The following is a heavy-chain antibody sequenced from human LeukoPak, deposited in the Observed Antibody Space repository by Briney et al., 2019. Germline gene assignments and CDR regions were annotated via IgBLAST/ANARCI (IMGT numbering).Heavy chain of an antibody. V-gene: IGHV4-34*01. CDR3: ARVPKYFDL. Sequence: SDTLSLTCAVYGGSFSGFYWTWIRQPPGKGLEWIGQINHSRSTHYNPSLKSRVTISVDTSKNQFSLKLSSVTAADTAVYYCARVPKYFDLWGRGTLVTVSS. CDR1: GGSFSGFY. J-gene: IGHJ2*01. CDR2: INHSRST.